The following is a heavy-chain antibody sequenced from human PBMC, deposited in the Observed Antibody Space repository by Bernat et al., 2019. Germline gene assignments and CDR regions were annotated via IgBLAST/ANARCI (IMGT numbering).Heavy chain of an antibody. Sequence: QVQLVESGGGVVQPGRSLRLSCAASGFTFRSYGIHWVRQGPGKGLEWVAVIWYGGSNKYYRDSVKGRFTISRDNSKNAVYLQMNSLRPEDTAIYYCAQDRDFYGAGSTYTMDVWGQGTTVTVSS. J-gene: IGHJ6*02. CDR3: AQDRDFYGAGSTYTMDV. V-gene: IGHV3-33*06. CDR2: IWYGGSNK. D-gene: IGHD3-10*01. CDR1: GFTFRSYG.